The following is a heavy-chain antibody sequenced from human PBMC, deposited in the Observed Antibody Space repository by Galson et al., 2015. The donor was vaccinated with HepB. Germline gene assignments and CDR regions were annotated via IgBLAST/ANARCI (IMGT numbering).Heavy chain of an antibody. J-gene: IGHJ4*02. CDR1: GGTFSSYA. V-gene: IGHV1-69*13. Sequence: SVKVSCKASGGTFSSYAISWVRQAPGQGLEWMGGIIPIFGTANYAQKFQGRVTITADESTSTAYMELSSLRSEDTAVYYCARAEGPYYDFWSGYYGFDYRGQGTLVTVSS. D-gene: IGHD3-3*01. CDR3: ARAEGPYYDFWSGYYGFDY. CDR2: IIPIFGTA.